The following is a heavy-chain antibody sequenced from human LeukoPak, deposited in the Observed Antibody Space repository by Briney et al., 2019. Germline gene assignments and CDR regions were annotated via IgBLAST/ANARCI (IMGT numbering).Heavy chain of an antibody. J-gene: IGHJ5*02. CDR2: IIPIFGTA. Sequence: SVKISCKASGGTFSSYAISWVRQAPGQGLEWMGGIIPIFGTANYAQKFQGRVTITADESTSRAYMELSSLRSEDTAVYYCASFLGEGCSSTSCYIASWFDPWGQGTLVTVSS. D-gene: IGHD2-2*02. CDR1: GGTFSSYA. CDR3: ASFLGEGCSSTSCYIASWFDP. V-gene: IGHV1-69*01.